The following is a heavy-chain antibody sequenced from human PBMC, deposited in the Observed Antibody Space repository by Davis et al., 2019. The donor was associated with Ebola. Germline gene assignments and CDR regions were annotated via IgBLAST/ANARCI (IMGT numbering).Heavy chain of an antibody. Sequence: SGPTLVKPTETLTLTCTVSGFSLRNLRMGVSWIRQPPGKALEWLAHVFSNGEKSYSTSLKSRLTISRDTSKRQVVLSMTNMDPVDTATYYCTRLGRFAMDVWGQGTTVTVSS. CDR2: VFSNGEK. CDR1: GFSLRNLRMG. CDR3: TRLGRFAMDV. V-gene: IGHV2-26*01. J-gene: IGHJ6*02.